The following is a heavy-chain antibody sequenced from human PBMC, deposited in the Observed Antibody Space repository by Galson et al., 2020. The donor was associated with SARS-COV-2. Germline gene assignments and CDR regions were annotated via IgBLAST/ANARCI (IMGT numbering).Heavy chain of an antibody. D-gene: IGHD2-15*01. Sequence: SETLSPTCTVSRGSIDSYYWSWNRQPAGKGLEWIGRVRTSGRTNYNTSLKTRLTLSVDVSKNQLSLRLSSVTAADTAMYYCARGRYGYSSAGAFDVWGQGTMVAVSS. CDR3: ARGRYGYSSAGAFDV. CDR1: RGSIDSYY. J-gene: IGHJ3*01. CDR2: VRTSGRT. V-gene: IGHV4-4*07.